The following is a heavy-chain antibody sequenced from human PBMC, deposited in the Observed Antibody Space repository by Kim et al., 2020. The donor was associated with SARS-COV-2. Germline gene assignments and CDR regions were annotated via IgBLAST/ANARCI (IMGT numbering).Heavy chain of an antibody. J-gene: IGHJ4*02. CDR2: ISYDGSNK. CDR3: AKGGWYGGNAGHDY. CDR1: GFTFSSYG. Sequence: GGSLRLSCAASGFTFSSYGMHWVRQAPGKGLEWVAVISYDGSNKYYADSVKGRFTISRDNSNNTLYLQMNSLRAEDTAVYYCAKGGWYGGNAGHDYWGQGTLVTVSS. V-gene: IGHV3-30*18. D-gene: IGHD2-15*01.